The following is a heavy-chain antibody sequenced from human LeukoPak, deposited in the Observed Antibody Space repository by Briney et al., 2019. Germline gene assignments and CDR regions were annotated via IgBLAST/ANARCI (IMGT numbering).Heavy chain of an antibody. V-gene: IGHV3-21*05. CDR2: MSSDSSFI. Sequence: GGSLRLSCVASGFTFRSYAMNWVRQAPGKGLEWVSYMSSDSSFINYADSVKGRFTISRDNAKNSLFLQMDSPRADDTAVYYCARGEVATTYYYGMDVWGQGTTVTVSS. CDR1: GFTFRSYA. J-gene: IGHJ6*02. CDR3: ARGEVATTYYYGMDV. D-gene: IGHD5-12*01.